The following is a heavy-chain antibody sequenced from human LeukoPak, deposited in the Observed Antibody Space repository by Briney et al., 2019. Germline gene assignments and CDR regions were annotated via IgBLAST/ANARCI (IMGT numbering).Heavy chain of an antibody. J-gene: IGHJ4*02. D-gene: IGHD3-10*01. CDR3: TYYESARGH. Sequence: GGTLGLLCAVSGFPFSSYWMHWVGQAPGRGLVWVSHISNGASSTDYPDSVKGRFTISRDNAKNTLYLQMNSLRAEDTAVYYCTYYESARGHWGQGTLVSVSS. CDR2: ISNGASST. V-gene: IGHV3-74*01. CDR1: GFPFSSYW.